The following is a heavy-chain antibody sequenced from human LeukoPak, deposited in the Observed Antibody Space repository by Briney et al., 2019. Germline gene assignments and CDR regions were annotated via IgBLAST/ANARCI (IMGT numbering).Heavy chain of an antibody. CDR1: GFTFSSYA. V-gene: IGHV3-23*01. Sequence: GGSLRLSCAASGFTFSSYAMSWVRQAPGKGLEWVSAISGSGGSTYYADSVKGRFTISRDNSKNALYLQMNSLRAEDTAIYYCARDVSHFDYWGQGTLVTVSS. CDR2: ISGSGGST. D-gene: IGHD5/OR15-5a*01. J-gene: IGHJ4*02. CDR3: ARDVSHFDY.